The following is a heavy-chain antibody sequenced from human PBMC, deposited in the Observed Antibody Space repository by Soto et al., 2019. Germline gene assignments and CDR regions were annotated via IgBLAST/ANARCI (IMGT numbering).Heavy chain of an antibody. CDR3: AREPNYFDY. CDR1: GYTFTCYA. V-gene: IGHV1-18*01. Sequence: GASAKAFCKASGYTFTCYAISWVRQAPGQGLEWMGWISAYNGNTKYAQKLQGRVTMTTDTSTSTADMELRSLRSDDTAVYYCAREPNYFDYWGQGTLVTVSS. J-gene: IGHJ4*02. CDR2: ISAYNGNT.